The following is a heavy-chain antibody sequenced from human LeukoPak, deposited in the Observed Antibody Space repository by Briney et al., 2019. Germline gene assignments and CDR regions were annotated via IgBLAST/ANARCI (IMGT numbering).Heavy chain of an antibody. Sequence: SETLSLTCTVSGGSISSSSYSWGWIRQPPGKGLEWIGSIYYSGSTYYNPSLKSRVTISVDTSKNQFSLKLSSVTAADTAVYYCASYYYDSSGYSFDYWGQGTLVTVSS. V-gene: IGHV4-39*01. D-gene: IGHD3-22*01. J-gene: IGHJ4*02. CDR1: GGSISSSSYS. CDR2: IYYSGST. CDR3: ASYYYDSSGYSFDY.